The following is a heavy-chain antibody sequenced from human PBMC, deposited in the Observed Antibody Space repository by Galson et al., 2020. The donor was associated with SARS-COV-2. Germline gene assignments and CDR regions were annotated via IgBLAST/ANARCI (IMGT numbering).Heavy chain of an antibody. V-gene: IGHV3-73*01. CDR3: TRAHDGVYYDSSGYYYVDY. CDR2: IRRKANSYAT. CDR1: GFTFSGSA. Sequence: GGSLRLSCAASGFTFSGSAMHWVRQASGKGLEWVGRIRRKANSYATAYAASVKGRFTISRDDSKNTAYLQMNSLKTEDTAVYYCTRAHDGVYYDSSGYYYVDYWGQGALVTGAS. D-gene: IGHD3-22*01. J-gene: IGHJ4*02.